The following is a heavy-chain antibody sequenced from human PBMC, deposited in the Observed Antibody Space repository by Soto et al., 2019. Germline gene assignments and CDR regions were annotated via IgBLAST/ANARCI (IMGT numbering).Heavy chain of an antibody. J-gene: IGHJ4*02. CDR3: ARDVRYSSGWYDY. D-gene: IGHD6-19*01. CDR1: GGSFSGYY. V-gene: IGHV4-34*01. Sequence: PSETLSLTCAVYGGSFSGYYWSWIRQPPGKGLEWIGEINHSGSTNYNPSLKSRVTISVDTSKNQFSLKLSSVTAADTAVYYCARDVRYSSGWYDYWGQGTLVTVSS. CDR2: INHSGST.